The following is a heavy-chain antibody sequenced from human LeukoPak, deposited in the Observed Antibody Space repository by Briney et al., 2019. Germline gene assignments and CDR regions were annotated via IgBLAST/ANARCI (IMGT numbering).Heavy chain of an antibody. CDR3: ARDRGGSYSEIDY. D-gene: IGHD1-26*01. Sequence: GGSLRLSCTASGFTFNSYSLNWVRQAPGTGLEWVSFISASSSVRYYADSVKGRFTISRDNAKNSLYLQMSSLRAEDTAVYYCARDRGGSYSEIDYWGQGTLVTVSS. CDR1: GFTFNSYS. V-gene: IGHV3-48*04. CDR2: ISASSSVR. J-gene: IGHJ4*02.